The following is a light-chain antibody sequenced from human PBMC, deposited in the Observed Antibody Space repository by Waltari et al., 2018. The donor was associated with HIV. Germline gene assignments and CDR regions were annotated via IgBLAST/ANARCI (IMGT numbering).Light chain of an antibody. CDR3: ASWDDSLSGLE. V-gene: IGLV1-47*01. CDR1: SPNIGVTY. CDR2: RNN. J-gene: IGLJ2*01. Sequence: SVLTQPPSASGTPGQRVTIPCSGSSPNIGVTYVYWYQQLPGTTPKLLIQRNNQRPSGVPDRFSGSKSGTSASLAISGLRSEDEADYYCASWDDSLSGLEFGGGTKLTVL.